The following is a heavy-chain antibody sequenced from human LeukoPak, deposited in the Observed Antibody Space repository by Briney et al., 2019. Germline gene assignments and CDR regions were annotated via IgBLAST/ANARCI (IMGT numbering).Heavy chain of an antibody. CDR2: ISSSSSYI. J-gene: IGHJ4*02. CDR1: GFTFSSYS. Sequence: GGSLRLSCAASGFTFSSYSMNWVRQAPGKGLEWVSSISSSSSYIYYADSVKGRFTISRDNAKNSLYLQTNSLRAEDTAVYYCARAHPIDSSGYVDWGQGTLVTVSS. V-gene: IGHV3-21*01. D-gene: IGHD3-22*01. CDR3: ARAHPIDSSGYVD.